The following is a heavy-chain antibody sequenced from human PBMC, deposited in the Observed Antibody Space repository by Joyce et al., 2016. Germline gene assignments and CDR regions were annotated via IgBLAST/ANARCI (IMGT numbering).Heavy chain of an antibody. J-gene: IGHJ4*02. CDR1: GYNFNNYW. Sequence: DVQLLQAGAEVKKPGESLQISCKGSGYNFNNYWIGWVRQMPGKGLEWMGIIYGGDTETRYSPSFQGQVTISADKSISTAYLQWSSLKASDSAIYYCARRLVGFYETSGWIFDYWGQGIQVTVS. CDR3: ARRLVGFYETSGWIFDY. D-gene: IGHD6-19*01. CDR2: IYGGDTET. V-gene: IGHV5-51*01.